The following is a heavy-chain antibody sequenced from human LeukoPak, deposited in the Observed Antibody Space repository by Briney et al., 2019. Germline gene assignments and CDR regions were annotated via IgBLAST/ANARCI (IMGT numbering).Heavy chain of an antibody. CDR3: ASHRGYSYGPYDY. V-gene: IGHV4-59*08. CDR2: IYYSGST. D-gene: IGHD5-18*01. CDR1: GGSISSYY. Sequence: SETLSLTCTVSGGSISSYYWSWIRQPPGKGLEWIGYIYYSGSTNYNPSLKSRVTISVDTSKNQFSLKLGSVTAADTAVYYCASHRGYSYGPYDYWGQGTLVTVSS. J-gene: IGHJ4*02.